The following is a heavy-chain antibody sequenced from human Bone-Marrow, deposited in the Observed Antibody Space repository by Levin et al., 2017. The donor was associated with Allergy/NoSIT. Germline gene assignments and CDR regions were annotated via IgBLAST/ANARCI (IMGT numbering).Heavy chain of an antibody. CDR2: ISSSSSYI. D-gene: IGHD3-10*01. CDR3: ARDYKAGMTRPNWFDP. V-gene: IGHV3-21*01. Sequence: GGSLRLSCAASGFTFSSYSMNWVRQAPGKGLEWVSSISSSSSYIYYADSVKGRFTISRDNAKNSLYLQMNSLRAEDTAVYYCARDYKAGMTRPNWFDPWGQGTLVTVSS. J-gene: IGHJ5*02. CDR1: GFTFSSYS.